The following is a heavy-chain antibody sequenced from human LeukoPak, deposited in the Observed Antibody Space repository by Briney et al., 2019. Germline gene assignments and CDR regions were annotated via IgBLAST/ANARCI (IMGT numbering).Heavy chain of an antibody. D-gene: IGHD5-12*01. J-gene: IGHJ6*02. V-gene: IGHV3-74*01. Sequence: GGSLRLSCAASGFTFSSYWMHWVRQAPGKGLVWVSRINSDGSSTSYADSVKGRFTISRDNAKNTLYLQMNSLRAEDTAVYYCARRIRVATKKLQYGMDVWGQGTTVTVSS. CDR2: INSDGSST. CDR3: ARRIRVATKKLQYGMDV. CDR1: GFTFSSYW.